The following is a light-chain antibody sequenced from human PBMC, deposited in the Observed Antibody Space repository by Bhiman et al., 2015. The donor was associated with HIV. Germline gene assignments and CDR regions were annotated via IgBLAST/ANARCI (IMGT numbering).Light chain of an antibody. V-gene: IGLV3-1*01. J-gene: IGLJ3*02. CDR1: NLGNKY. Sequence: SYELTQPPSVSVSPGQTASVTCSGDNLGNKYTSWYQQKPGQSPVLVIYQDTKRPSGIPERFSGSSSGTTVTLTISGAQGDDEADYYCYSAAGSRRVFGAGTKLTVL. CDR2: QDT. CDR3: YSAAGSRRV.